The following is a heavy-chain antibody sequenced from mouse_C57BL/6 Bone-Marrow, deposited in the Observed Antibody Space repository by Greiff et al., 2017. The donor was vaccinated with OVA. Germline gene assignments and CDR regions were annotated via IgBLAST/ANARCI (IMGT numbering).Heavy chain of an antibody. CDR3: ARFYITTVVAPLDY. D-gene: IGHD1-1*01. CDR1: GYAFTYFF. CDR2: INPGSGGT. Sequence: QVKLMGAGAGLVRAGALVKGSFKGFGYAFTYFFLKGGKQRPGQGREWSGVINPGSGGTNYNEKFKGKATLTADKSSSTAYMQLSSLTSEDSAVYFCARFYITTVVAPLDYWGQGTTLTVSS. J-gene: IGHJ2*01. V-gene: IGHV1-54*01.